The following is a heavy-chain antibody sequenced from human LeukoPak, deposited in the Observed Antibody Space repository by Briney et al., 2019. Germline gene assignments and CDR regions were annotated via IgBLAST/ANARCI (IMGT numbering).Heavy chain of an antibody. J-gene: IGHJ4*02. D-gene: IGHD6-19*01. CDR3: ARIDRAVAGAIDY. Sequence: SETLSLTCTVSGGSISSYFWSWIRQPPGKGLEWIGYIYYSGSTNYNPSLKSRVTMSVDTSKNQFSLKLSSVTAADTAVYYCARIDRAVAGAIDYWGQGTLVTVSS. CDR1: GGSISSYF. CDR2: IYYSGST. V-gene: IGHV4-59*08.